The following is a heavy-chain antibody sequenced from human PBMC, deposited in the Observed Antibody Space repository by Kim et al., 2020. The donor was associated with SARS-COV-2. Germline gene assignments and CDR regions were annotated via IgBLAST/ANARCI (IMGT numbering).Heavy chain of an antibody. D-gene: IGHD3-3*02. CDR2: INHSGST. Sequence: SETLSLTCAVYGGSFSGYYWSWIRQPPGKGLEWIGEINHSGSTNYNPSLKSRVTISVDTSKNQFSLKLSSVTAADTAVYYCARGPKRHFWSGYHIGGGFDYWGQGTLVTVSS. V-gene: IGHV4-34*01. J-gene: IGHJ4*02. CDR3: ARGPKRHFWSGYHIGGGFDY. CDR1: GGSFSGYY.